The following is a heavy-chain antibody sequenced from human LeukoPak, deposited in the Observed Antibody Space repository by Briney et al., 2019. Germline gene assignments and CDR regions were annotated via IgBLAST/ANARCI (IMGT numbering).Heavy chain of an antibody. V-gene: IGHV3-30*02. CDR3: AKDLLSGYDSGNYFDY. Sequence: GGSLRLSCAASGFTFSSYGMHWVRQASGKGPEWVAFIRYDGSNKYYADSVKGRFTISRDNSKNTLYLQMNSLRAEDTAVYYCAKDLLSGYDSGNYFDYWGQGTLVTVSS. CDR1: GFTFSSYG. J-gene: IGHJ4*02. CDR2: IRYDGSNK. D-gene: IGHD5-12*01.